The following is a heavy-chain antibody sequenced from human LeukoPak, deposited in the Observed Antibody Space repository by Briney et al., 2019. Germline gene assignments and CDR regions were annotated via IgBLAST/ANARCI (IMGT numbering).Heavy chain of an antibody. J-gene: IGHJ4*02. Sequence: SETLSLTCAVYGGSFSGYYWSWIRQPPGKGLEWIGEINHSGSTNYNPSLKSRVTISVDTSKNQFSLKLSSVTAADTAVYYCARARREMVDYWGQGTLVTVSS. D-gene: IGHD5-24*01. CDR2: INHSGST. CDR3: ARARREMVDY. CDR1: GGSFSGYY. V-gene: IGHV4-34*01.